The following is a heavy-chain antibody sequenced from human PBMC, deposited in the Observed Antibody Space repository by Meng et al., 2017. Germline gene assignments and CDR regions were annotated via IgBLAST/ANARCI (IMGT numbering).Heavy chain of an antibody. J-gene: IGHJ4*02. CDR1: GFTFSSYA. CDR2: ISYDGSNK. CDR3: ARKILHYGWGTGGFDY. D-gene: IGHD3-16*01. Sequence: GGSLRLSCAASGFTFSSYAMHWVRQAPGKGLEWVAVISYDGSNKYYADSVKGRFTISRDNSKNTLYMQMNSLRAEDTAVYYCARKILHYGWGTGGFDYWGQGTLVTVSS. V-gene: IGHV3-30*04.